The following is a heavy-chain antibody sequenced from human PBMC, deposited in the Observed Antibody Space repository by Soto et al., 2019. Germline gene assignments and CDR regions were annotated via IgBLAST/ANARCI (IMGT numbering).Heavy chain of an antibody. Sequence: QVQLVESGGGVVQPGRSLRLSCAASGFTFSSYGMHWVRQAPGKGLEWVAVISYDGSNKYYADSVKGRFTISRDNSKNTLYLQMNSLRAEDTAVYYCAKDRNDGDYVGGTFDYWGQGTLVTVSS. V-gene: IGHV3-30*18. CDR2: ISYDGSNK. CDR1: GFTFSSYG. D-gene: IGHD4-17*01. CDR3: AKDRNDGDYVGGTFDY. J-gene: IGHJ4*02.